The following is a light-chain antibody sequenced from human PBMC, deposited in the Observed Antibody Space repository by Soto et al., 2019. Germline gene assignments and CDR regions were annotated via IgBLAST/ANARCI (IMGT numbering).Light chain of an antibody. CDR3: QSYDTSLSASYV. J-gene: IGLJ1*01. CDR2: GNT. Sequence: QSVLTQPPSVSGAPGQRVTISCTGSSSNIGAGYEVHWYQPLPGKAPKLLIYGNTNRPSGVPDRFSGSRSGTSASLAITGLQAEDEADYYCQSYDTSLSASYVFGGGTQVTVL. V-gene: IGLV1-40*01. CDR1: SSNIGAGYE.